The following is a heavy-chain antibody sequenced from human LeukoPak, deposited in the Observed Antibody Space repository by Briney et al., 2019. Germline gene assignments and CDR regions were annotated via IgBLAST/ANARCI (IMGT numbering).Heavy chain of an antibody. CDR2: ISSSGGGT. Sequence: GGSLRLSCAASGFTFSSYAMSWVRQAPGKGLEWVSSISSSGGGTYYADSVKGRFTISRDNSKNTLYPQMNSLRAEDTAFYYCARILGSGQYFDYWGQGTLVTVSS. CDR1: GFTFSSYA. CDR3: ARILGSGQYFDY. D-gene: IGHD3-3*01. V-gene: IGHV3-23*01. J-gene: IGHJ4*02.